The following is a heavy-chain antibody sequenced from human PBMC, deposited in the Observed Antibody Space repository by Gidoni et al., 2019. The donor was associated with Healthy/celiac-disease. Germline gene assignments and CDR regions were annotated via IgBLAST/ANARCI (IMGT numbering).Heavy chain of an antibody. CDR1: GYTFTGYY. CDR2: INPNSGGT. V-gene: IGHV1-2*04. CDR3: ARTTIFGVVSTYYYGMDV. D-gene: IGHD3-3*01. Sequence: QVQLVQSGAEVKKPGASVKVSCKASGYTFTGYYMHWVRQAPGQGLEWMGWINPNSGGTNYAQKSQGWVTMTRDTSISTAYMELSRLRSDDTAVYYCARTTIFGVVSTYYYGMDVWGQGTTVTVSS. J-gene: IGHJ6*02.